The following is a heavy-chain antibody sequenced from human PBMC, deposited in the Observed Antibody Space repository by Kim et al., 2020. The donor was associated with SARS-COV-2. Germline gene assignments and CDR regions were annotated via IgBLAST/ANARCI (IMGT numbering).Heavy chain of an antibody. CDR3: ARRRYYYDSSGYTYYFDY. Sequence: SETLSLTCTVSGGPISSSSYYWGWIRKPPGKGLEWIGSIYYSGSTYYNPSLKIRVTISVDTSKNQFSLKLSSVTAEETAVYYCARRRYYYDSSGYTYYFDYSNQGTQVTLSS. J-gene: IGHJ4*02. V-gene: IGHV4-39*01. D-gene: IGHD3-22*01. CDR1: GGPISSSSYY. CDR2: IYYSGST.